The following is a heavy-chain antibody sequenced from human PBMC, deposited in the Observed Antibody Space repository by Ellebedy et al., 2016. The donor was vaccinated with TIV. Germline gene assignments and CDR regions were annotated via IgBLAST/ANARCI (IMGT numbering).Heavy chain of an antibody. Sequence: GESLKISCAASGFTFSSYAMSWVRQAPGKGLEWVSAISGSGDSTYYADSVKGRFTISRDTSKNTLYLKMNSMRAEDTAVYYCAKDRFSSAWYGGYFDYWGQGTLVTVSS. J-gene: IGHJ4*02. CDR1: GFTFSSYA. V-gene: IGHV3-23*01. CDR3: AKDRFSSAWYGGYFDY. D-gene: IGHD6-19*01. CDR2: ISGSGDST.